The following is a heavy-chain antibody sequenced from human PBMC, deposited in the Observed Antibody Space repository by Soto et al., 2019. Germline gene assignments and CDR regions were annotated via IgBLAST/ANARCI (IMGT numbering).Heavy chain of an antibody. Sequence: PSETLSLTCTVSGGSISGYYWSWIRQPPGKGLEWIGYIYYSGRTIYNPSLKSRVTISVDTSKNQFSLKLSSVTAADTAVYYCARARYDSSGYYYFDYWGQGTLVTVSS. CDR2: IYYSGRT. CDR1: GGSISGYY. J-gene: IGHJ4*02. CDR3: ARARYDSSGYYYFDY. V-gene: IGHV4-59*01. D-gene: IGHD3-22*01.